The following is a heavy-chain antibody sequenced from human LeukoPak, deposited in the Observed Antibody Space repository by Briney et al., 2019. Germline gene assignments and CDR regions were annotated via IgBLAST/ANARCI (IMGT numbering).Heavy chain of an antibody. CDR3: ARSANPGVHEFDP. V-gene: IGHV3-48*02. CDR1: GVTFSSYS. J-gene: IGHJ5*02. D-gene: IGHD6-6*01. Sequence: GGSLRLSCAASGVTFSSYSMAWVRQAPGKGLEWLSYITSSSNINYADSVKGRFTISRDNAKNSLYLQMNSLRDEDTAVYYCARSANPGVHEFDPWGQGTLVTVSS. CDR2: ITSSSNI.